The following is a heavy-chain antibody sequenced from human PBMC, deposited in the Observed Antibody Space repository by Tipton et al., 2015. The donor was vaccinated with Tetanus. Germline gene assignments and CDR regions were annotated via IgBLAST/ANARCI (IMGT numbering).Heavy chain of an antibody. D-gene: IGHD2-15*01. CDR2: IYYSGST. J-gene: IGHJ5*02. Sequence: TLSLTCTVSGGSISSSSYYWGWIRQPPGKGLEWIGSIYYSGSTYYNPSLKSRVTISVDTSKNQFSLKLSSVTAADPAVYYCARAVREDIVVVVAATRTQINWFDPWGQGTLVTVSS. V-gene: IGHV4-39*07. CDR3: ARAVREDIVVVVAATRTQINWFDP. CDR1: GGSISSSSYY.